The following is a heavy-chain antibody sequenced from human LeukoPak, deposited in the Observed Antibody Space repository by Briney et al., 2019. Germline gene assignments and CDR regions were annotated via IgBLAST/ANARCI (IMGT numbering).Heavy chain of an antibody. CDR1: GFTFSSYT. V-gene: IGHV3-23*01. CDR2: VSGSGGSA. Sequence: GGSLRLSCVASGFTFSSYTMSWVRQAPGKGLEWVSRVSGSGGSACYADSVKGRFTISRDNSKNTLNLQINRLRAEDTAVYYCAKGVDYGSGTFALDVWGQGTTVTVSS. CDR3: AKGVDYGSGTFALDV. J-gene: IGHJ6*02. D-gene: IGHD3-10*01.